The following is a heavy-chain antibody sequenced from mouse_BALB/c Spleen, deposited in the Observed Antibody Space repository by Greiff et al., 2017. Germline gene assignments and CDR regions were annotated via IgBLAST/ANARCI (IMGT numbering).Heavy chain of an antibody. CDR3: ARSYYYGSSYLPAWLAY. D-gene: IGHD1-1*01. V-gene: IGHV2-9*02. Sequence: VMLVESGPGLVAPSQSLSITCTVSGFSLTSYGVHWVRQPPGKGLEWLGVIWAGGSTNYNSALMSRLSISKDNSKSQVFLKMNSLQTDDTAMYYCARSYYYGSSYLPAWLAYWGQGTLVTVSA. CDR1: GFSLTSYG. CDR2: IWAGGST. J-gene: IGHJ3*01.